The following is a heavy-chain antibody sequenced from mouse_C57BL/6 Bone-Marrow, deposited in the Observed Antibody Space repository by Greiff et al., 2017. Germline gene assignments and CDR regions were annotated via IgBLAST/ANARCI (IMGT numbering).Heavy chain of an antibody. J-gene: IGHJ1*03. D-gene: IGHD2-2*01. V-gene: IGHV1-75*01. CDR2: IFPGSGST. Sequence: VQGVESGPELVKPGASVKISCKASGYTFTDYYINWVKQRPGQGLEWIGWIFPGSGSTYYNEKFKGKATLTVDKSSSTAYMLLSSLTSEDSAVYFCARRGGYPWYFDVWGTGTTVTVSS. CDR3: ARRGGYPWYFDV. CDR1: GYTFTDYY.